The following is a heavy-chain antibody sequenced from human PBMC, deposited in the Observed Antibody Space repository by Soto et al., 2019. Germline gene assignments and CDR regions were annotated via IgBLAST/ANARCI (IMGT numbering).Heavy chain of an antibody. CDR3: ARGEDYDILTGYYTPDAFDI. Sequence: QVQLVQSGAEVKKPGASVKVSCKASGYTFTSYGISWVRQAPGQGLEWMGWISAYNGNTNYAQKLQCRVTMTTDTSTSTAYMELRSLRSDDTAVYYCARGEDYDILTGYYTPDAFDIWGQGTMVTVSS. CDR1: GYTFTSYG. CDR2: ISAYNGNT. J-gene: IGHJ3*02. D-gene: IGHD3-9*01. V-gene: IGHV1-18*01.